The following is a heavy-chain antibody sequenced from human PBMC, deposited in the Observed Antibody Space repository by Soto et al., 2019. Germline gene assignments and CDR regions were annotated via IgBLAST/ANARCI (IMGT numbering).Heavy chain of an antibody. CDR1: GYTFTSYG. V-gene: IGHV1-18*01. CDR2: ISAYNGNT. J-gene: IGHJ6*02. Sequence: ASVKVSCKASGYTFTSYGISWVRQAPGQGLEWMGWISAYNGNTNYAQKLQGRVTMTTDTSTSTAYMELRSLRSDDTAVYYCARMVDVPYYYYGMDVWGQGTTVTVSS. D-gene: IGHD2-15*01. CDR3: ARMVDVPYYYYGMDV.